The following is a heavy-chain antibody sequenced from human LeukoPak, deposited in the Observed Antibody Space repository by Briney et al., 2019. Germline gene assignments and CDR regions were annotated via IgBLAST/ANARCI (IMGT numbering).Heavy chain of an antibody. Sequence: PSETLSLTCTVSGGSISSYYWSWIRQPPGKGLEWIGYIYYSGSTNYNPSLKSRVTISVDTSKNQFSLKLSSVTAADTAVYYCTRPLGLSSTSFGRSGYYYYYMDVWGKGTPVTVSS. CDR3: TRPLGLSSTSFGRSGYYYYYMDV. CDR2: IYYSGST. V-gene: IGHV4-59*08. D-gene: IGHD2-2*01. J-gene: IGHJ6*03. CDR1: GGSISSYY.